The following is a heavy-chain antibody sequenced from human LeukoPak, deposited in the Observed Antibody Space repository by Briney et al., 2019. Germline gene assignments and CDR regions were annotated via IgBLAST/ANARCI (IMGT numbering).Heavy chain of an antibody. CDR2: IYSGGTT. Sequence: GGSLRLSCAASGFTVSSNYMSWVRQAPGKGLEWVSVIYSGGTTYYADSVKGRFTISRDNSKNTVHLQMNSLRAEDTAMYYCARRAGDYSHPYDYWGQGTLVTVSS. CDR1: GFTVSSNY. J-gene: IGHJ4*02. CDR3: ARRAGDYSHPYDY. D-gene: IGHD3-22*01. V-gene: IGHV3-53*01.